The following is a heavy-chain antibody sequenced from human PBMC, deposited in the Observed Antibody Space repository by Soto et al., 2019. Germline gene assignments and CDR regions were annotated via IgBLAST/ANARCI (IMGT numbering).Heavy chain of an antibody. D-gene: IGHD3-22*01. CDR2: IYTSGST. J-gene: IGHJ4*02. CDR1: GGSISSYY. Sequence: QVQLQESGPGLAKPSETLSLTCTVSGGSISSYYWSWIRQPAGKGLEWIGRIYTSGSTNYNPSLKSRVTMSVDTSKNQFSLKLSSVTAADTAVYYCARDERAYYYDSSGYYYVLWGQGTLVTVSS. V-gene: IGHV4-4*07. CDR3: ARDERAYYYDSSGYYYVL.